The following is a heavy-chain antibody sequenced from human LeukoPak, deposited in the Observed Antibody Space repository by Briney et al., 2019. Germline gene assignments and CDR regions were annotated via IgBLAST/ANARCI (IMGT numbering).Heavy chain of an antibody. CDR2: IYSGGDT. V-gene: IGHV3-53*01. CDR3: AGWYCSSITCYYDY. CDR1: GFTVSNNY. J-gene: IGHJ4*02. Sequence: GGSLRLSCAASGFTVSNNYMGWVRPAPGKGLEWVSFIYSGGDTKYADSVQGRFTISRDNFKNTLFLQMNSLRVEDTAMYYCAGWYCSSITCYYDYWGQGTLVTVSS. D-gene: IGHD2-2*01.